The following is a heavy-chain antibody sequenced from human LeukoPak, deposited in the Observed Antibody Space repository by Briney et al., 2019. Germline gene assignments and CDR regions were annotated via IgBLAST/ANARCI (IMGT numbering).Heavy chain of an antibody. V-gene: IGHV4-4*07. D-gene: IGHD3-10*01. CDR3: ARDRGVRGVRDWFDP. Sequence: SETLSLTCTVSGGSISSYYWSWIRQPAGKGLEWIGRIYTSGSTNYNPSLTSRVTMSVDTSKNQFSLKLSSVTAADTAVYYCARDRGVRGVRDWFDPWGQGTLVTVSS. CDR1: GGSISSYY. CDR2: IYTSGST. J-gene: IGHJ5*02.